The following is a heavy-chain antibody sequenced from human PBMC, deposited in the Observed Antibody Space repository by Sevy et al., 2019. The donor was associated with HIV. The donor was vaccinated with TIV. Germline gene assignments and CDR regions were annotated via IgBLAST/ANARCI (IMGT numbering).Heavy chain of an antibody. CDR3: AKEKRGYSYGYSYYYYGMDV. D-gene: IGHD5-18*01. CDR2: ISGSGGST. J-gene: IGHJ6*02. V-gene: IGHV3-23*01. Sequence: GGSLGLSCAASGFTFSSYAMSWVRQAPGKGLEWVSAISGSGGSTYYADSVKGRFTISRDNSKNTLYLQMNSLRAEDTAVYYCAKEKRGYSYGYSYYYYGMDVWGQGTTVTVSS. CDR1: GFTFSSYA.